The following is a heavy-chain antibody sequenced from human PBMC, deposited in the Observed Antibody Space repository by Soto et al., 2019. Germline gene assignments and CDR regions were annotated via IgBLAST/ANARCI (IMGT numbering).Heavy chain of an antibody. J-gene: IGHJ4*02. CDR3: ARAGYCSGGTCFHGNCDY. CDR2: INPNGGST. CDR1: GYTFTTYY. D-gene: IGHD2-15*01. V-gene: IGHV1-46*01. Sequence: QVQLVQSGAEVKRPGASVKVSCKASGYTFTTYYMHWVRQAPGQGLEWLGIINPNGGSTTYAQKCQGRVTMTRDTSTSTVYLELSSLRSEDTGVYYCARAGYCSGGTCFHGNCDYWGQGTLVTVSA.